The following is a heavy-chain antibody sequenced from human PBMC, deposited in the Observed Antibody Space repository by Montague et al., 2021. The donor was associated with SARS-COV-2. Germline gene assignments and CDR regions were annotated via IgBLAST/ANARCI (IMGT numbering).Heavy chain of an antibody. Sequence: SETLSLTCSVSGGSISGHYWSWIRQPPGKGLEFVGYLHHSGSTSYNSSLRSRVTISLATSKNQFSLQLRSMTAADTAVYYCARGGGGFALDYWGQGTLVTVSS. CDR2: LHHSGST. V-gene: IGHV4-59*11. CDR3: ARGGGGFALDY. J-gene: IGHJ4*02. D-gene: IGHD4-23*01. CDR1: GGSISGHY.